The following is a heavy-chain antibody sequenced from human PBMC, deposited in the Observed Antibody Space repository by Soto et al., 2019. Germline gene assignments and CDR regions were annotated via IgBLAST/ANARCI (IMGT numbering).Heavy chain of an antibody. CDR1: GGSISSYY. D-gene: IGHD6-13*01. CDR2: IYYRGST. Sequence: PSETLSLTCTVSGGSISSYYWSWIRQPPGKGLEWIGYIYYRGSTNYNPSLKSRVTISVDASKNQFSLKLSSVTAADTAVYYCARHPLPTAAEFDYWGQGTLVTVSS. J-gene: IGHJ4*02. V-gene: IGHV4-59*08. CDR3: ARHPLPTAAEFDY.